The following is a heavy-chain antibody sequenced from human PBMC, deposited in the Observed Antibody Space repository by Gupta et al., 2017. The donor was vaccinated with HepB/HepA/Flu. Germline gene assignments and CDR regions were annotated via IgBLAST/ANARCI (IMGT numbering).Heavy chain of an antibody. D-gene: IGHD1-1*01. V-gene: IGHV3-33*01. CDR1: GFTFSAHG. Sequence: VQLVQSGGGVVQPGRSLRLSCTASGFTFSAHGLPWVRQAPGKGLEWVAFISSDGSKKDSTDSVKGRFTISSDNSETTMYLQMNSLRVEDTAVYYCARDYLQGRRYYGMDLWGQGTTVTVSS. CDR3: ARDYLQGRRYYGMDL. CDR2: ISSDGSKK. J-gene: IGHJ6*02.